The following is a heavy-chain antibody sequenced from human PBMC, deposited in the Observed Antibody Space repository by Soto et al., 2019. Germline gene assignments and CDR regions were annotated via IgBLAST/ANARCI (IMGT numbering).Heavy chain of an antibody. CDR3: AKSGTHSRGYFDY. CDR1: GFTFSSFA. CDR2: ISGSGGTT. V-gene: IGHV3-23*01. Sequence: GGSLRLSCAASGFTFSSFAMNWARQAPGKGLEWVSSISGSGGTTYYADSVKGRFTISRDNSKNTLDLQMNSLGAEDTAVYYCAKSGTHSRGYFDYWGQGALVTVSS. J-gene: IGHJ4*02. D-gene: IGHD1-26*01.